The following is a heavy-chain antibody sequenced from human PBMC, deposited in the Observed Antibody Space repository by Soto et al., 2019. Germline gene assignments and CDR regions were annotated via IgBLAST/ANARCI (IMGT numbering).Heavy chain of an antibody. CDR3: VKALLHSSFDY. J-gene: IGHJ4*02. CDR1: GFDFDSYT. Sequence: SGGSLRLSCVASGFDFDSYTIHWVRQAPGKGLEWVSFMSSNGGSTYYADSVKGRFTISRDNSKNTLYLQMSSLRAEDKAVYYCVKALLHSSFDYWGQGTLVTVSS. V-gene: IGHV3-64D*06. CDR2: MSSNGGST. D-gene: IGHD6-13*01.